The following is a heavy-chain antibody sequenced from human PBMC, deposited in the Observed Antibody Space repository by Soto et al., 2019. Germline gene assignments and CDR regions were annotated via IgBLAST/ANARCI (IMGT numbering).Heavy chain of an antibody. J-gene: IGHJ6*02. V-gene: IGHV5-10-1*01. Sequence: GESLKISWKGSGYSLTSYWISWVRQMPGKGMEWMGRIDPSDSYTDYSPSFQGHVTISADKSISTAYLQWSSLKASDTAMYYCAAPKQLSMGYYYGIDVWGQGTTVTVSS. D-gene: IGHD2-2*01. CDR1: GYSLTSYW. CDR3: AAPKQLSMGYYYGIDV. CDR2: IDPSDSYT.